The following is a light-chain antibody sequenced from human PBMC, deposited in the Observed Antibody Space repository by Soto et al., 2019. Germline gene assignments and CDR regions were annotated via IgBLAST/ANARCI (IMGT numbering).Light chain of an antibody. CDR3: SSYAGSLWV. J-gene: IGLJ3*02. Sequence: QSALTQPPSASGSPGQSVTISCTGTSSDAGGYNYVSWYQQHPGKAPKLMIYEVSKRPSGVPDRFSGSKSGNTASLTVSGLQAEDEADYYCSSYAGSLWVFGGGTKVTVL. CDR2: EVS. V-gene: IGLV2-8*01. CDR1: SSDAGGYNY.